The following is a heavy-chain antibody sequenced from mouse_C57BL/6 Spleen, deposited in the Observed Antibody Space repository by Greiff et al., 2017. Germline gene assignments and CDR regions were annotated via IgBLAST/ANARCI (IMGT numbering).Heavy chain of an antibody. J-gene: IGHJ2*01. Sequence: EVQGVESGGGLVKPGGSLKLSCAASGFTFSSYAMSWVRQTPEKRLEWVATISDGGSYTYYPDNVKGRFTISRDNAKNNLYLQMSHLKSEDTAMYYCARDSPITSVCFDYWGQGTTLTVSS. V-gene: IGHV5-4*01. D-gene: IGHD1-1*01. CDR2: ISDGGSYT. CDR3: ARDSPITSVCFDY. CDR1: GFTFSSYA.